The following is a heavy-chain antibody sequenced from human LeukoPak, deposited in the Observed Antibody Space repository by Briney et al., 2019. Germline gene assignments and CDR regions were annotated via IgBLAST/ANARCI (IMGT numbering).Heavy chain of an antibody. V-gene: IGHV1-18*04. CDR1: GYTFTSYG. J-gene: IGHJ4*02. CDR2: ISAYNGNT. CDR3: GGGVRGVRSIDY. Sequence: DSVKVSCKASGYTFTSYGISWVRQSPGQGLEWMGWISAYNGNTNYAQKLQGRVTMTTDTSTSTAYMELRSLRSDDTAVYYCGGGVRGVRSIDYWGQGTLVTVSS. D-gene: IGHD3-10*01.